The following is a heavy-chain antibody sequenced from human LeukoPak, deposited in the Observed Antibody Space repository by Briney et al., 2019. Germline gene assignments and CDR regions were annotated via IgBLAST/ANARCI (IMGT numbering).Heavy chain of an antibody. Sequence: SETLSLPCSVSGVYIRSSSYCWGWIRQPPGNGLEWIGSIYYSGRTYYNPSLKSRVTISVDTSQNQFSLKLSSVPAADTAVYYCARSGWITKVRGVIIWWGIFDYWGQGPLV. CDR3: ARSGWITKVRGVIIWWGIFDY. CDR2: IYYSGRT. J-gene: IGHJ4*02. CDR1: GVYIRSSSYC. V-gene: IGHV4-39*01. D-gene: IGHD3-10*01.